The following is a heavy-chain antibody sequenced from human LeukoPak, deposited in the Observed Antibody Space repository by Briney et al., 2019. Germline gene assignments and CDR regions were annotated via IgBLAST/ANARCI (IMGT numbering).Heavy chain of an antibody. CDR3: ARAFRYGSGGSCSYYFDY. CDR2: IIPIFGTA. Sequence: ASVKVSCKASGYTFTSYYMHWVRQAPGQGLEWMGRIIPIFGTANYAQKFQGRVTITTDESMSTAYMELSSLRYEDTAVYYCARAFRYGSGGSCSYYFDYWGQGTLVTLSS. CDR1: GYTFTSYY. V-gene: IGHV1-69*05. J-gene: IGHJ4*02. D-gene: IGHD2-15*01.